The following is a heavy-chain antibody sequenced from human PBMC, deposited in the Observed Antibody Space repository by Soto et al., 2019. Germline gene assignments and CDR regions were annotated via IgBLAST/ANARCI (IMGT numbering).Heavy chain of an antibody. J-gene: IGHJ6*02. D-gene: IGHD3-3*01. Sequence: SQTLSLPRAISGDSVSSNSSACNSIRQSPSRGLEWLGRTYYRSKCYNDYAVSVKSRITINPDTSKNQFSLQLNSVTPEDTAVYYCARELLRFRNYYGMDVWGQGTTVTVSS. CDR3: ARELLRFRNYYGMDV. CDR2: TYYRSKCYN. CDR1: GDSVSSNSSA. V-gene: IGHV6-1*01.